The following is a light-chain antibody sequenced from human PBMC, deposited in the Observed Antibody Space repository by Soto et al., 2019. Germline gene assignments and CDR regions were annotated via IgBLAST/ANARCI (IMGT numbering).Light chain of an antibody. J-gene: IGKJ5*01. CDR3: QQRSNWPPIT. CDR2: GAS. Sequence: EIVLPQSPATLSLSPGERATLSCRASQGVSGYLAWYQQKPGQAPRLLIYGASTRATGIPARFSGSGSGTDFTLTISSLEPEDFAVYYCQQRSNWPPITFGQGTRLEIK. CDR1: QGVSGY. V-gene: IGKV3-11*01.